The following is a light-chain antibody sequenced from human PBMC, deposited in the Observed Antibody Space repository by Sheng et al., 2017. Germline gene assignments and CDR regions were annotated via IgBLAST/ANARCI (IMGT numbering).Light chain of an antibody. CDR1: QSVRSY. Sequence: EIVLTQSPATLSLSPGERATLSCRASQSVRSYLVWYQQKPGQPPRLLIFDTSNRTTGIPARFSGSGSGTDFTLTISSLEPEDVAVYYCQQRSDWPVTFGPGTKVEIK. V-gene: IGKV3-11*01. CDR3: QQRSDWPVT. J-gene: IGKJ3*01. CDR2: DTS.